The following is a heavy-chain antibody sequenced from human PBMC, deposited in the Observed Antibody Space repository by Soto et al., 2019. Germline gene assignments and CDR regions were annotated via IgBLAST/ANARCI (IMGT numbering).Heavy chain of an antibody. CDR2: ISGSGGST. J-gene: IGHJ6*02. CDR3: AKDIKVGYSSSPPLYYYYGMDV. D-gene: IGHD6-13*01. Sequence: EVQLLESGGGLVQPGGSLRLSCAASGFTFSSYAMSWVRQAPGKGLEWVSAISGSGGSTYYAVSVKGPFTSSRDNSKNTLYLQMNRLKAEDTAVYYCAKDIKVGYSSSPPLYYYYGMDVWGQGTTVTVSS. V-gene: IGHV3-23*01. CDR1: GFTFSSYA.